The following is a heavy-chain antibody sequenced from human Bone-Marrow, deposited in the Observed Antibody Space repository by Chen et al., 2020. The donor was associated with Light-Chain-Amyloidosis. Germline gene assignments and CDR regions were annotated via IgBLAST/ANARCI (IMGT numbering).Heavy chain of an antibody. CDR2: IYPDDSDA. CDR1: GYTFPNYW. Sequence: ELQLEQSGPEVKKPGESLKIPCKGSGYTFPNYWIGWVRQMPGKGLEWMGVIYPDDSDARYSPSFEGQVTISADKSITTAYLQWRSLKASDTAMYYCARRRDGYNFDYWGQGTLVTVSS. CDR3: ARRRDGYNFDY. J-gene: IGHJ4*02. V-gene: IGHV5-51*01. D-gene: IGHD5-12*01.